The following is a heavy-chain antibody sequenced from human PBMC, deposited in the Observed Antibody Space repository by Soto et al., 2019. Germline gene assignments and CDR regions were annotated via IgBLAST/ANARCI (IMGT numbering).Heavy chain of an antibody. D-gene: IGHD3-16*01. CDR1: GGTFSSYA. CDR2: IIPIFGTA. Sequence: RASVKVSCKASGGTFSSYAISWVRQAPGQGLEWMGGIIPIFGTANYAQKFQGRVTITADESTSTAYMELSSLRSEDTAVYYCARDLGQGDFDYWGQGTLVTVSS. J-gene: IGHJ4*02. V-gene: IGHV1-69*13. CDR3: ARDLGQGDFDY.